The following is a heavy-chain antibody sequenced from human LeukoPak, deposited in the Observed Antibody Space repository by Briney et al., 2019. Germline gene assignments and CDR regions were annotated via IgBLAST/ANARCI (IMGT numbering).Heavy chain of an antibody. CDR1: GYSISSGYY. V-gene: IGHV4-38-2*02. D-gene: IGHD2-21*02. CDR2: IYHSGST. Sequence: SETLSLTCTVSGYSISSGYYWGWIRQPPGKGLEWIGSIYHSGSTYYNPSLKSRVTISVDTSKNQFSLKLSSVTAADTAVYYCAREMVTAITDAFDIWGQGTMVTVSS. CDR3: AREMVTAITDAFDI. J-gene: IGHJ3*02.